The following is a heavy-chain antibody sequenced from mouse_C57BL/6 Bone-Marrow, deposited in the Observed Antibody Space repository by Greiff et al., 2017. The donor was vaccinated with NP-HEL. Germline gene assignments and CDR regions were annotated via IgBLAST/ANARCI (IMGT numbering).Heavy chain of an antibody. D-gene: IGHD1-1*01. V-gene: IGHV1-64*01. CDR1: GYTFTSYW. Sequence: QVQLQQSGAELVKPGASVKLSCKASGYTFTSYWMHWVKQRPGQGLEWIGMIHPNSGSTNYNEKFKSKATLTVDKSSSTAYMQHSSLTSEDSAVDYCANYYYGSGDYWGQGTTLTVSS. CDR3: ANYYYGSGDY. CDR2: IHPNSGST. J-gene: IGHJ2*01.